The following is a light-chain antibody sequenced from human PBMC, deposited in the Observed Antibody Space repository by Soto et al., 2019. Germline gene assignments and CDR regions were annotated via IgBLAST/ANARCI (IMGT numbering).Light chain of an antibody. J-gene: IGLJ2*01. V-gene: IGLV1-40*01. CDR2: GNS. CDR3: QYYASSLSVVV. Sequence: QSVLTQPPSVSGAPGQRVTISCTGSSSNIGAGYDVHWYQQLPGTAPKLLIYGNSNRPSGVPDRFSGSKSGTSASLAITGLQAEDEADYYCQYYASSLSVVVFGGGTKLTVL. CDR1: SSNIGAGYD.